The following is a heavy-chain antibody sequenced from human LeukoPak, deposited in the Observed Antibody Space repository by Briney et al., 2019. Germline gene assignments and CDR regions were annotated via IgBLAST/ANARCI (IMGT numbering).Heavy chain of an antibody. Sequence: GASVKVSCTASGYTFTSYYMHWVRQAPGQGLEWMGIINPSGGSTSYAQKFQGRVTMTRDMSTSTVYMELSSLRSEDTAVYYCAREFKSSAVVTAIPDSAFDYWGQGTLVTVSS. CDR1: GYTFTSYY. V-gene: IGHV1-46*01. CDR3: AREFKSSAVVTAIPDSAFDY. CDR2: INPSGGST. J-gene: IGHJ4*02. D-gene: IGHD2-21*02.